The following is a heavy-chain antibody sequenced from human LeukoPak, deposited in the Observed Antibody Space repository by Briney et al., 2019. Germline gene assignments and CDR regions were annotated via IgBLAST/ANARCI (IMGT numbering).Heavy chain of an antibody. Sequence: SQTLSLTCTVSGGSISSGSYYWSWLRQPAGKGLEWIGRIDTSGSTNYNPSLKSRVTISVDTSKNQFSLKLSSVTAADTAVYYCARDRYIYGSDDRWFDHWGQGTLVTVSS. CDR2: IDTSGST. CDR1: GGSISSGSYY. D-gene: IGHD5-18*01. CDR3: ARDRYIYGSDDRWFDH. V-gene: IGHV4-61*02. J-gene: IGHJ5*02.